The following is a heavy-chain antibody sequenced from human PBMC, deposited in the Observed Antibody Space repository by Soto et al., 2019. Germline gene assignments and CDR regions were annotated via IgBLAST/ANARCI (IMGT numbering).Heavy chain of an antibody. CDR2: IYPGDSDT. CDR3: ARRGKYCSSTSCPTGYYYGMNV. D-gene: IGHD2-2*01. J-gene: IGHJ6*02. CDR1: GYSFTSYW. V-gene: IGHV5-51*01. Sequence: PGESLKISCKGSGYSFTSYWIGWVRQMPGKGLEWMGIIYPGDSDTRYSPSFQGQVTISADKSISTAYLQWSSLKASDTAMYYCARRGKYCSSTSCPTGYYYGMNVWGQGTTVTVSS.